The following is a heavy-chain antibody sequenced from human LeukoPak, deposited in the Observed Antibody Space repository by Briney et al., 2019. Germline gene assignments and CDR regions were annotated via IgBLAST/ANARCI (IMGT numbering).Heavy chain of an antibody. J-gene: IGHJ4*02. CDR1: GFTFSSYA. V-gene: IGHV3-30-3*01. CDR3: ARDPPRIAVAGGPFDY. CDR2: ISYDGSNK. Sequence: PGGSLRLSCAASGFTFSSYAMHWVRQAPGKGLEWVAVISYDGSNKYYADSVKGRFTISRDNSKNTLYLQMNSLRAEDTAVYYCARDPPRIAVAGGPFDYWGQGTLVTVSS. D-gene: IGHD6-19*01.